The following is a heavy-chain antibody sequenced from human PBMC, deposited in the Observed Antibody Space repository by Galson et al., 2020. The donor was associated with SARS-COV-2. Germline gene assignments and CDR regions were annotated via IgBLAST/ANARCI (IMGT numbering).Heavy chain of an antibody. CDR1: GNRYTGYY. CDR2: INSTTGSA. V-gene: IGHV1-2*02. D-gene: IGHD2-21*02. Sequence: APAQIFCKAPGNRYTGYYTYWVRQAPGQGLEYMGWINSTTGSASYGQRSQNRVTMTSDLSITTAFLILSWLRFDDTAVYYCVRGLSGDWPYYYFYGMDGWGQGTTFTVSS. CDR3: VRGLSGDWPYYYFYGMDG. J-gene: IGHJ6*02.